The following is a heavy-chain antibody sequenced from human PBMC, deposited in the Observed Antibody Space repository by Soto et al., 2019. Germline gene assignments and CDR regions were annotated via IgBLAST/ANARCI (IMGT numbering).Heavy chain of an antibody. CDR2: IWYDGSNK. Sequence: QVQLVESGGGVVQPGRSLRLSCAASGFTFSSYGMHWVRQAPGKGLEWVAVIWYDGSNKYYADSVKVRFTNSRDNSKNTLYLKMNSLRAEDTAVYYCARWGIAAGDYWGQGTLVTVSS. CDR1: GFTFSSYG. V-gene: IGHV3-33*01. D-gene: IGHD6-13*01. J-gene: IGHJ4*02. CDR3: ARWGIAAGDY.